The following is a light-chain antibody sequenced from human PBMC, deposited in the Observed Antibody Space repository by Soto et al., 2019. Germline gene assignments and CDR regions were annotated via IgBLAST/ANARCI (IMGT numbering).Light chain of an antibody. CDR3: QQYGSSPRT. CDR1: QSVTSNY. V-gene: IGKV3-20*01. CDR2: GAS. J-gene: IGKJ1*01. Sequence: EIVLTQSPGTLSLSPGQRATLSCRASQSVTSNYLAWYQQKPAQAPRLLIYGASSRATDIPDRFSGSGSGTDFTLTISRLEPEDFAVYYCQQYGSSPRTFGQGTKVEIK.